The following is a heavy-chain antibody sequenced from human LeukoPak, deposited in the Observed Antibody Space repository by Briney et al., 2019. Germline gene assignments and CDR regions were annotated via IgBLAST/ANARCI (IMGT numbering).Heavy chain of an antibody. Sequence: ASVKVSCKVSGYTFTDYYMHWVQQAPGKGLEGMGLVDPEDGETIYAERFQGRVTITADTSTDTAYMELSSLRSEETAVYYCATLRFLEWFSYYYYMDVWGKGTTVTVSS. V-gene: IGHV1-69-2*01. CDR2: VDPEDGET. CDR3: ATLRFLEWFSYYYYMDV. D-gene: IGHD3-3*01. J-gene: IGHJ6*03. CDR1: GYTFTDYY.